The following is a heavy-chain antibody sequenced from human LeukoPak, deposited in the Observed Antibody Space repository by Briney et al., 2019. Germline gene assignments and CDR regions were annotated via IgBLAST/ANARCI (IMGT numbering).Heavy chain of an antibody. CDR3: ARQKYSSASYYYYMDV. CDR2: IYPGDSDT. Sequence: GESLKISCKGSGYSFSDYWIGWVRPMPGKGLEWMGIIYPGDSDTRYSPSFQGQVTISADKSISTAYLQWSSLKASDTAIYYCARQKYSSASYYYYMDVWGKGTTVTVSS. J-gene: IGHJ6*03. V-gene: IGHV5-51*01. CDR1: GYSFSDYW. D-gene: IGHD6-6*01.